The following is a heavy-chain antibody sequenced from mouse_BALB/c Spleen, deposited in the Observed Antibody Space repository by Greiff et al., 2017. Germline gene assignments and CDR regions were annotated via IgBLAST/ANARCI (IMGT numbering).Heavy chain of an antibody. CDR1: GFTFSSYG. V-gene: IGHV5-6*01. J-gene: IGHJ2*01. CDR3: ARHEGITTYYFDY. D-gene: IGHD1-1*01. Sequence: EVQVVESGGDLVKPGGSLKLSCAASGFTFSSYGMSWVRQTPDKRLEWVATISSGGSYTYYPDSVKGRFTISRDNAKNTLYLQMSSLKSEDTAMYYCARHEGITTYYFDYWGQGTTLTVSS. CDR2: ISSGGSYT.